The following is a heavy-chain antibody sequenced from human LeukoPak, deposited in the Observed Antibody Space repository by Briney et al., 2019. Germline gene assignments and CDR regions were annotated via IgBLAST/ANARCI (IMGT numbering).Heavy chain of an antibody. D-gene: IGHD6-13*01. J-gene: IGHJ4*02. Sequence: SETLSLTCTVSGGSISSNNYYWGWIRQPPGKGLEWIGSIYYGGYTYYNPSLKSRVTISVDTSKNQFSLKLSSVTAADTAVYYCARHLTSSWYLDYWGQGTLVTVSS. CDR1: GGSISSNNYY. CDR2: IYYGGYT. V-gene: IGHV4-39*01. CDR3: ARHLTSSWYLDY.